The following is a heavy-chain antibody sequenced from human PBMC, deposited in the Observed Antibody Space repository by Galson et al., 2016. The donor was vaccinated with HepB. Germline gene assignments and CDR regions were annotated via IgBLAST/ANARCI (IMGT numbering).Heavy chain of an antibody. J-gene: IGHJ4*02. V-gene: IGHV3-30*18. D-gene: IGHD3-16*01. CDR1: GFSFNSNT. Sequence: SLRLSCAASGFSFNSNTMHWARQAPGKGLEWVALISSDGSHKYYADSVKGRFTISRDNSKNTLYLRMDSLRAEDTAVFYCAKRGGLDYYFDYWGQGTLVTVSS. CDR3: AKRGGLDYYFDY. CDR2: ISSDGSHK.